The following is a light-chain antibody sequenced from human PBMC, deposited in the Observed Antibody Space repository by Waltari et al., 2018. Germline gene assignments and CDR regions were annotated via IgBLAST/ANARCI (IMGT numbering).Light chain of an antibody. J-gene: IGKJ5*01. Sequence: IQLTQSPSSLSASVGDRVTITCLASQGISSNLAWYQQKPGKAPKLLIAAASTLQSVVPLRYSRRGSGTAVSLTSSSLQPEDFATYYCKQLNSYAIAFDEGKRLEIK. CDR2: AAS. V-gene: IGKV1-9*01. CDR1: QGISSN. CDR3: KQLNSYAIA.